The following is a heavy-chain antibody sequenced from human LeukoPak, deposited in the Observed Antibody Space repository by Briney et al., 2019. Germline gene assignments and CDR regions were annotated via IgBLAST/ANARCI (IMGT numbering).Heavy chain of an antibody. D-gene: IGHD6-19*01. CDR2: IYHSGST. CDR1: GGSISTYY. V-gene: IGHV4-59*01. J-gene: IGHJ5*02. CDR3: ARDLDSSGWHNWFDP. Sequence: SETLSLTCTVSGGSISTYYWNWIRQPPGKGLEWIGYIYHSGSTNYNPSLQSRVTISVDTSKNQFSLNLNSVTAADTAVYYCARDLDSSGWHNWFDPWGQGTLVTVSS.